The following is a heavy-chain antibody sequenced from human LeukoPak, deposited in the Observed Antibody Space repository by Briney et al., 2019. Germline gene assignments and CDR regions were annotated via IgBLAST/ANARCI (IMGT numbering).Heavy chain of an antibody. Sequence: GGSLRLSCAASGFTFSSYSMNWVRQAPGKGLEWVSSISSSSSYIYYADSVKGRFTISRDNAKNSLYLQMNSLRVEDTAVYYCARDRGIVVPAAIIYYYYYGMDVWGQGTTVTVSS. CDR2: ISSSSSYI. D-gene: IGHD2-2*02. V-gene: IGHV3-21*01. CDR1: GFTFSSYS. J-gene: IGHJ6*02. CDR3: ARDRGIVVPAAIIYYYYYGMDV.